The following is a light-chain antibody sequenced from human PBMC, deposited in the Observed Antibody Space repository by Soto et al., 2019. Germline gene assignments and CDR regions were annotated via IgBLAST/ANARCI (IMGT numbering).Light chain of an antibody. CDR2: KAS. J-gene: IGKJ4*01. V-gene: IGKV1-5*03. CDR3: QQYNSFPHT. Sequence: DIQMTQSPSTLSASVGDRVTITCRASQSIISYLAWYQQKPGKAPKLLIYKASSLEGGVPSRFSGSGSGTEFTLNISSLQPDDFATYYCQQYNSFPHTFGGGPKVEIK. CDR1: QSIISY.